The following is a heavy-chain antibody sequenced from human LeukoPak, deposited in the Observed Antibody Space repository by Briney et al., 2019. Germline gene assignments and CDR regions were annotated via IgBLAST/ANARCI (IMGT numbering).Heavy chain of an antibody. J-gene: IGHJ4*02. CDR1: GFTFSSYA. V-gene: IGHV3-23*01. D-gene: IGHD6-19*01. CDR2: ISGGGGA. Sequence: GGSLRLSCAASGFTFSSYAMSWARQAPGKGLEWVSAISGGGGAYYADSVKGWITISRDNSKNTLYLQMNSLRAEDTAIYYCAKSFAGAVAGSRGLDYWGQGTLVTVSS. CDR3: AKSFAGAVAGSRGLDY.